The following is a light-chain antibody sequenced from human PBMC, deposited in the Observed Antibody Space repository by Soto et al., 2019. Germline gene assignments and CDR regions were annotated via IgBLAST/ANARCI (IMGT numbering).Light chain of an antibody. CDR3: LQDYNYPWT. V-gene: IGKV1-6*01. CDR1: QGIRND. CDR2: AAS. Sequence: AIQMTQSPSSLSASVGDRVTITCRASQGIRNDLGWYQQKPGKAPKLLIYAASSLPSGVPSRFSGRGSGTYFTLTISILQHEDFATYYCLQDYNYPWTFGQGTKVEIK. J-gene: IGKJ1*01.